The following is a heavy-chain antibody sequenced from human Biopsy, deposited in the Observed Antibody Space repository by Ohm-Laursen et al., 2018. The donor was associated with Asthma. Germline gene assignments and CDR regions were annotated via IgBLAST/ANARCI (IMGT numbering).Heavy chain of an antibody. CDR3: AKRRGYYDSSGKGDETFDY. V-gene: IGHV3-30*18. J-gene: IGHJ4*02. CDR1: GFKFSSYA. CDR2: ISYDGSNK. Sequence: SLRLSCSASGFKFSSYAFHWVRQAPGKGLEWVAVISYDGSNKYYADSVKGRFTISRDNSKNTLYLQMNSLRAEDTAVYYCAKRRGYYDSSGKGDETFDYWGQGTLVTVSS. D-gene: IGHD3-22*01.